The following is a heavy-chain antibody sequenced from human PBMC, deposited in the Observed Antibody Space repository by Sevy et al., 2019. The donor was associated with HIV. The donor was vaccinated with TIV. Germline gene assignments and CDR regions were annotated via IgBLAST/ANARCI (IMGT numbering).Heavy chain of an antibody. J-gene: IGHJ4*02. CDR3: AHRRSKGITITEFDY. CDR1: GFSFSTSGVG. CDR2: IYWDGDT. V-gene: IGHV2-5*02. D-gene: IGHD3-9*01. Sequence: SGPTLVKPTQTLTLTCTFSGFSFSTSGVGVGWIRQPPGKAPEWLVMIYWDGDTRYSPSLMNRLTITKDTSKDQVVLRMANMEPVDTGTYYCAHRRSKGITITEFDYWGQGTLVTVSS.